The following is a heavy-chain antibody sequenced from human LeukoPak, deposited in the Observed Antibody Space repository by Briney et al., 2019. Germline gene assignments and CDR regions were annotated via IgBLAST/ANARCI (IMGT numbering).Heavy chain of an antibody. D-gene: IGHD3-9*01. CDR1: GFTFSSYA. CDR2: AHHDGTK. J-gene: IGHJ4*02. Sequence: PAGSLRLSCAASGFTFSSYAMYWVRQAPGEGLEWVALAHHDGTKYYSDSVKGRFTVSRDNSKNPVYLQMSSLRAEDTAVYYCAKLVHAGGALGFDWLLFDYWGQGTLVTVSS. CDR3: AKLVHAGGALGFDWLLFDY. V-gene: IGHV3-30*02.